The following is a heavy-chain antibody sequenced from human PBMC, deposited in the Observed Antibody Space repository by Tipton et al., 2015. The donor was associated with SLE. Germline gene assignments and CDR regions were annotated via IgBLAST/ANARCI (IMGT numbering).Heavy chain of an antibody. D-gene: IGHD5-18*01. J-gene: IGHJ5*02. V-gene: IGHV4-34*01. Sequence: TLSLTCVVHGGSFSGYYWSWIRQPPGKGLEWIGEINHSGSSNSNPPLKSRVTMSVDTSKNQFSLRLTSVIAADTAVYYCARLHGYSYGLNWFDPWGQGTLISVSS. CDR1: GGSFSGYY. CDR3: ARLHGYSYGLNWFDP. CDR2: INHSGSS.